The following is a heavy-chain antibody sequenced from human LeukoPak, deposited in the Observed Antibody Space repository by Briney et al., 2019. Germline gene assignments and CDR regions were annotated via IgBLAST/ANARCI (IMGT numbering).Heavy chain of an antibody. CDR1: GYTFTGYY. Sequence: VSVKVSCKASGYTFTGYYMHWVRQAPGQGLGWMGWFNPNSGGTNYAQKFQGRVTMTSDTSINTAYMELSRLRADDTAVYYCARKPDVDTAMVTLGYWGQGTLVTVAS. CDR2: FNPNSGGT. J-gene: IGHJ4*02. CDR3: ARKPDVDTAMVTLGY. V-gene: IGHV1-2*02. D-gene: IGHD5-18*01.